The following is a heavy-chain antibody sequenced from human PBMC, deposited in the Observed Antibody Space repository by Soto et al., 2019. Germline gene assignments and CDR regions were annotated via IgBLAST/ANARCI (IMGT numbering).Heavy chain of an antibody. CDR3: ARASFKWDPSKRYCSSTSCYQNAYYYYGMDV. CDR2: IIPIFGTA. V-gene: IGHV1-69*01. D-gene: IGHD2-2*01. Sequence: QVQLVQSGAEVKKPGSSVKVSCKASGGTFSSYAISWVRQAPGQGLEWMGGIIPIFGTANYAQKFQGRVTITAHQSTSTAYMELSSLRSEDTAVYYCARASFKWDPSKRYCSSTSCYQNAYYYYGMDVWGQGTTVTVSS. CDR1: GGTFSSYA. J-gene: IGHJ6*02.